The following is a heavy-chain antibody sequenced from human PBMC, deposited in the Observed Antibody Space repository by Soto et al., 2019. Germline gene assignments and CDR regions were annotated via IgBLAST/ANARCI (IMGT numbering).Heavy chain of an antibody. Sequence: PSETLSLTCTVSGGSISSGGYYWSWIRQHPGKGLEWIGYIYYSGSTYYNPSLKSRVTISVDTSKNQFSLKLSSVTAADTAVYYCARAPRISGDYLPLGYWGQGTLVTVSS. V-gene: IGHV4-31*03. CDR1: GGSISSGGYY. CDR2: IYYSGST. D-gene: IGHD4-17*01. CDR3: ARAPRISGDYLPLGY. J-gene: IGHJ4*02.